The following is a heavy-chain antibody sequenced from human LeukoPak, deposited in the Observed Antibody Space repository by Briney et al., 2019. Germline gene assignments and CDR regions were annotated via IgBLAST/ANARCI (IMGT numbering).Heavy chain of an antibody. J-gene: IGHJ3*02. CDR2: ISSSSSYI. CDR1: GFTFSSYS. V-gene: IGHV3-21*01. CDR3: ARTIIRVSAFDI. D-gene: IGHD2/OR15-2a*01. Sequence: PGGSLSLSCAASGFTFSSYSMNWVRQAPGKGLEWVSSISSSSSYIYYADSVKGRFTISRDNAKNSLYLQMNSLRAEDTAVYYCARTIIRVSAFDIWGQGTMVTVSS.